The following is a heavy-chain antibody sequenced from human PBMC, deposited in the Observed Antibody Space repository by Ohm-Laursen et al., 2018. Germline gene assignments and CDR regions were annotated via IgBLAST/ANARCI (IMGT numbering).Heavy chain of an antibody. V-gene: IGHV3-53*01. CDR1: GFTVNNNY. CDR3: ATVGPYSGDDY. J-gene: IGHJ4*02. D-gene: IGHD6-25*01. CDR2: IHSGGNT. Sequence: SLRLSCSASGFTVNNNYMSWVRQAPGKGLEWVSVIHSGGNTYYVDSVKGRFTISRDNSKNTLYLQMNSLRDEDTAVYYCATVGPYSGDDYWGQGTLVNVSS.